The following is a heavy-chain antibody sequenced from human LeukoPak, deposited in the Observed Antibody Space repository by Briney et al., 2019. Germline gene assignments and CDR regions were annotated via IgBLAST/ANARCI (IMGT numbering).Heavy chain of an antibody. CDR1: GYTFTGYY. D-gene: IGHD3-22*01. CDR3: AGGDFGEYYYDSSGYCPDY. V-gene: IGHV1-2*02. J-gene: IGHJ4*02. Sequence: GASVKVSCKASGYTFTGYYMHWVRQAPGQGLEWMGWINPNSGGTNYAQKFQGRVTMTRDTSISTAYMELSRLRSDDTAVYYCAGGDFGEYYYDSSGYCPDYWGQGTLVTVSS. CDR2: INPNSGGT.